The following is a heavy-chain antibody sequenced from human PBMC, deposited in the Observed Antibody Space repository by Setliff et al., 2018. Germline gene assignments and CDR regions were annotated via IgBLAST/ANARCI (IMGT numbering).Heavy chain of an antibody. CDR1: GFSLSTSGMC. Sequence: SGPTLVNPTQTLTLTCTFSGFSLSTSGMCVSWIRQPPGQALEWLARIDWDDDKYYSTSLKTRLTISKDTSKNQVVLTMTNMDPVDTATYYCARAKSSYYYMDVWGKGTTVTSP. V-gene: IGHV2-70*11. J-gene: IGHJ6*03. CDR3: ARAKSSYYYMDV. D-gene: IGHD2-15*01. CDR2: IDWDDDK.